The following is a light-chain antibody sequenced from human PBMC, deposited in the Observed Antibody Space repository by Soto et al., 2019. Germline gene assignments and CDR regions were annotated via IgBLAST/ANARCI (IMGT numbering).Light chain of an antibody. CDR2: DAS. V-gene: IGKV3-11*01. CDR1: QSVSSY. CDR3: QQRSNWPPIT. J-gene: IGKJ5*01. Sequence: EIVLTQSPATLSLSPGERATLSCRASQSVSSYLAWYQQKPGQAPRLLIYDASNRATGIPARFSGSGSGTDFTLTISSLXPEDFAVYYCQQRSNWPPITFGQGTRLEIK.